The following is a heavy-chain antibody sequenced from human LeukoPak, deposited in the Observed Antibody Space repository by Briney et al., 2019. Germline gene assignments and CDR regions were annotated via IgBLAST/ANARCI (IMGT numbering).Heavy chain of an antibody. CDR1: GYTFTDYY. D-gene: IGHD4-17*01. CDR2: INPNSGGS. J-gene: IGHJ4*02. Sequence: ASVKVSCKASGYTFTDYYMHWVRQAPGQGLEWMGRINPNSGGSNYAQEFQGRVTMTRDTSISTAYMELNRLRSDDTAVYYCARGSGYGDPPGLHWGQGTLVTVSS. CDR3: ARGSGYGDPPGLH. V-gene: IGHV1-2*06.